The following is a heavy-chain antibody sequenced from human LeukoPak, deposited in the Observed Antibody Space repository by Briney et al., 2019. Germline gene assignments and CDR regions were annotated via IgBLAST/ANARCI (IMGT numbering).Heavy chain of an antibody. CDR1: GYTFTGHY. V-gene: IGHV1-2*02. CDR2: INPTGGT. D-gene: IGHD6-6*01. CDR3: ARDLGWSSSH. Sequence: GASVKVSCKDSGYTFTGHYMNWVRLAPGQGLEWMGWINPTGGTTYAQKFQDRVTMTRDTSINTAYMELSGLRSDDTAVYYCARDLGWSSSHWGQGTLVTVSS. J-gene: IGHJ4*02.